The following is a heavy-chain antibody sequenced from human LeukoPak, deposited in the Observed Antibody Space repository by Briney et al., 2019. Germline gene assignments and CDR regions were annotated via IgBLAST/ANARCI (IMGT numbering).Heavy chain of an antibody. D-gene: IGHD5-24*01. V-gene: IGHV1-18*01. Sequence: GASVKVSCKASGYSFTSYGISWVRQAPGQGLEWMGWISAYNGNTNSARKFQGRVTMTTDTSTSTAYMEVRSLRSDDTAVYYCARTHLGMDVWGKGTTVIVSS. J-gene: IGHJ6*04. CDR3: ARTHLGMDV. CDR2: ISAYNGNT. CDR1: GYSFTSYG.